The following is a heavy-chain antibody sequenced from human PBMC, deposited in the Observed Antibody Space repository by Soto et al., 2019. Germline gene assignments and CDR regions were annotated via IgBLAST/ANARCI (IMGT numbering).Heavy chain of an antibody. CDR3: TKSVAVAGYYFDY. Sequence: GGSLRLSCAASGFTFSDFGMHWVRQAPGKGLEWVAIIWHDGNNKYYADSVKGRFTISRDNSMNTLYLQMDSLRAEDTAFYYCTKSVAVAGYYFDYWGHGTLVTVSS. CDR1: GFTFSDFG. CDR2: IWHDGNNK. V-gene: IGHV3-33*06. D-gene: IGHD6-19*01. J-gene: IGHJ4*01.